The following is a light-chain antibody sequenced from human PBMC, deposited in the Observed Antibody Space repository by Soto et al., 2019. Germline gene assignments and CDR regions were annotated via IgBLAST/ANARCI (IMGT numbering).Light chain of an antibody. CDR1: SIDVGAYNY. CDR3: CSYAGSYVV. J-gene: IGLJ2*01. CDR2: DVS. V-gene: IGLV2-11*01. Sequence: QSVLTQPRSVSGSPGQSVTISCTGTSIDVGAYNYVSWYQQHPGKAPKLMIYDVSKRPSGVPDRFSGSKSGNTASLTISGLQAEDEADYHCCSYAGSYVVFGGGTKVTVL.